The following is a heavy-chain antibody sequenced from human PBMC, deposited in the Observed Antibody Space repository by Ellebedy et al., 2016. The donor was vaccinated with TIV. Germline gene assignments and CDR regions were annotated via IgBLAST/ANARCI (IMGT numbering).Heavy chain of an antibody. D-gene: IGHD3-3*01. CDR2: ISYDGSNK. CDR1: GFTFSNYA. V-gene: IGHV3-30-3*01. J-gene: IGHJ6*02. Sequence: PGGSLRLSCAASGFTFSNYAMHWVRQAPGKGLEWVAVISYDGSNKYYADSVKGRFTISRDNSKNTLYLQMNSLRAEDTAVYYCARAPFTIFGVATYYYYYGLDVWGQGTTVTVSS. CDR3: ARAPFTIFGVATYYYYYGLDV.